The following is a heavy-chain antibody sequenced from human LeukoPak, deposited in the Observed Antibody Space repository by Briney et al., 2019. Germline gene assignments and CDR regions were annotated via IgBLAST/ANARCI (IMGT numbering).Heavy chain of an antibody. CDR1: GFTVRDNY. CDR2: IYSGGNT. Sequence: GGSLRLSCAASGFTVRDNYMSWVRQAPGQGLEWVSLIYSGGNTFYPDYVRGRFTISRDDSKNTLSLQMNSLRAEDTAVYYCARAVTTGYFDLWGRGTLVTVSS. V-gene: IGHV3-66*01. J-gene: IGHJ2*01. D-gene: IGHD4-11*01. CDR3: ARAVTTGYFDL.